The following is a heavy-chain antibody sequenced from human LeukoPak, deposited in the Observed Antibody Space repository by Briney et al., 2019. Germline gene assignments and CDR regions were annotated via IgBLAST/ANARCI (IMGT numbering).Heavy chain of an antibody. V-gene: IGHV3-66*02. J-gene: IGHJ4*02. CDR1: GFSVSSNF. CDR3: ARDKLGSGYSSDFDY. D-gene: IGHD6-19*01. CDR2: IYTGGTT. Sequence: GGSLRLSCAASGFSVSSNFMNWVGQAPGQGLEWVSAIYTGGTTYYADSVKRRFTISRDNSKNTLYLQMNSLRAEDTAVYYCARDKLGSGYSSDFDYWGQGTLVTVSS.